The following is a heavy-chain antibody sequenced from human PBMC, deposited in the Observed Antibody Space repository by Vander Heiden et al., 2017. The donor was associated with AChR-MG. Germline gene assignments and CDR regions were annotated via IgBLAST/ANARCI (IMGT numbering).Heavy chain of an antibody. CDR2: LYSGAST. V-gene: IGHV3-53*02. CDR1: GFTASSHY. J-gene: IGHJ4*01. CDR3: ARARTAYGFDY. Sequence: EVPLVETGGGLIQPGGSLSLSCAPSGFTASSHYMNRVPQAPGRGPAWVSVLYSGASTYYADSVKGRFTISRDDSKNTLYLQMNSLRAEDTAVYYCARARTAYGFDYWGHGTLVTVSS. D-gene: IGHD2-21*01.